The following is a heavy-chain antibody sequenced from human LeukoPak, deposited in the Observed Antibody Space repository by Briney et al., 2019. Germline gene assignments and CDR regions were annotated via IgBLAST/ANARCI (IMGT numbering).Heavy chain of an antibody. CDR3: ARGSTMIVVRGAFDI. Sequence: PGGSLRLSCAASGFTVSSNYMSWVRQAPGKGLEWVSVIYSGGSTYYAASVKGRFTISRDNSKNTLYLQMNSLRAEDTAVYYCARGSTMIVVRGAFDIWGQGTMVTVSS. V-gene: IGHV3-66*01. J-gene: IGHJ3*02. CDR1: GFTVSSNY. D-gene: IGHD3-22*01. CDR2: IYSGGST.